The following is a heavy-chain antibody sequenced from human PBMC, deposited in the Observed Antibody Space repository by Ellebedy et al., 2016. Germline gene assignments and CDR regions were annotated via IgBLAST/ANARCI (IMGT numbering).Heavy chain of an antibody. CDR3: AIGGGPLDY. V-gene: IGHV3-64D*06. J-gene: IGHJ4*02. D-gene: IGHD3-16*01. CDR2: ISSNGGST. CDR1: GFTFSSYA. Sequence: GESLKISXSASGFTFSSYAMHWVRQAPGKGLEYVSAISSNGGSTYYADSVKGRFTISRDNSKNTLYLQMSSLRNEDTAVYYCAIGGGPLDYWGQGTLVTVSS.